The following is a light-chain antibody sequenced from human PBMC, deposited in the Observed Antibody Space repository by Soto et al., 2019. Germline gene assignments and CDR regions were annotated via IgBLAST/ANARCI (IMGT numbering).Light chain of an antibody. V-gene: IGKV3-20*01. J-gene: IGKJ3*01. CDR3: QKYGSPPFI. CDR2: AAS. CDR1: QSVRGNL. Sequence: DTVLTQSPGTLSLSPGDSATLSCRASQSVRGNLLAWFQQKPGQAPTFLIYAASSRATGIPDRFSGSGSGTDFTLTISGLEPEDFAVYYCQKYGSPPFIFGPGTKVDVK.